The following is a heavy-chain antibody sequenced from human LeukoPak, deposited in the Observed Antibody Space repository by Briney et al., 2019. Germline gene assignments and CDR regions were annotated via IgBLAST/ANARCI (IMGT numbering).Heavy chain of an antibody. V-gene: IGHV3-23*01. CDR2: ISGSGGST. CDR1: GFTFSSYA. D-gene: IGHD6-19*01. J-gene: IGHJ4*02. Sequence: GGSLRLSCAASGFTFSSYAMSWVRQAPGEGLEWVSAISGSGGSTYYADSVKGRFTISRDNSKNTLYLQMNSLRAEDTAVYYCAIQYSSGWYGYRGQGTLVTVSS. CDR3: AIQYSSGWYGY.